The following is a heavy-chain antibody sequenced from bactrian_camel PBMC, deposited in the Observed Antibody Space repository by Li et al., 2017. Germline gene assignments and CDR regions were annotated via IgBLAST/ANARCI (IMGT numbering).Heavy chain of an antibody. CDR2: IDSDGST. Sequence: VQLVESGGGSGQAGGCLTLSCALSGYGYEEYCLGWFRQAPGKEREGVAAIDSDGSTSYADSVKGRFTISRDNAKNTLYLQLNSLKTEDTAMYYCAHLAQSSWYSSAALYEYNYWGQGTQVTVS. CDR3: AHLAQSSWYSSAALYEYNY. J-gene: IGHJ4*01. V-gene: IGHV3S55*01. CDR1: GYGYEEYC. D-gene: IGHD6*01.